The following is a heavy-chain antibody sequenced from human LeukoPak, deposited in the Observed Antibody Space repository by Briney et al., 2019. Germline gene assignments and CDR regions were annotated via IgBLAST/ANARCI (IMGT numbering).Heavy chain of an antibody. D-gene: IGHD3-3*01. Sequence: PSETLSLTCTVSGGSISSYYWSWIRQPAGKGLEWIGRIYTSGSTNYNPSLKRRVTMSVDTSKNQFSLKLSSVTAADTAVYYCARDDFWSGYYERFDTWGQGTLVTVSS. CDR2: IYTSGST. J-gene: IGHJ5*02. CDR1: GGSISSYY. V-gene: IGHV4-4*07. CDR3: ARDDFWSGYYERFDT.